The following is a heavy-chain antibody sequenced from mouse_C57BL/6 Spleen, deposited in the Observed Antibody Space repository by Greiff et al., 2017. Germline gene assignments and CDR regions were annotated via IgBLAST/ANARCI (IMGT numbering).Heavy chain of an antibody. CDR1: GFTFSDYG. J-gene: IGHJ4*01. Sequence: EVMLVESGGGLVKPGGSLKLSCAASGFTFSDYGMHWVRQAPEKGLEWVAYISSGSSTIYYADTVKGRFTISRDNAKNTLFLQMTSLRSEDTAMYYCAREDYYGSGYAMDYWGQGTSVTVSS. V-gene: IGHV5-17*01. CDR2: ISSGSSTI. D-gene: IGHD1-1*01. CDR3: AREDYYGSGYAMDY.